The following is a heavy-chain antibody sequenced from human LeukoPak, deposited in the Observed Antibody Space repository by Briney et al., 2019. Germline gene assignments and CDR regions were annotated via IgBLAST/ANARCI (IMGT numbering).Heavy chain of an antibody. V-gene: IGHV3-15*01. CDR2: IKSKNDGETT. Sequence: SGGSLRLSCAASGFTFSNAWMSWVRQAPGKGLEWVGRIKSKNDGETTDYAAPMKGRFTILRDDSKNMLYLQMNSLKTEDTAVYYCIILLRRALGYWGXGTLVTVSS. D-gene: IGHD3-22*01. J-gene: IGHJ4*02. CDR3: IILLRRALGY. CDR1: GFTFSNAW.